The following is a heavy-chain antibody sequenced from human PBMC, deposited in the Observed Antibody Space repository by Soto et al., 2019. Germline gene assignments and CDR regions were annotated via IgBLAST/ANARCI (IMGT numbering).Heavy chain of an antibody. Sequence: QLQLQESGPGLVKSSETLSLTCTVSGGSISSSSYYWGWIRQPPGKGLEWFGSSYYSGSTSFNSSPERRVAISVDTSKNHFTLKLSYVTAADTAVYYCARHLRKGSSVIRGVDCWGQGTLVSVSS. CDR3: ARHLRKGSSVIRGVDC. J-gene: IGHJ4*02. V-gene: IGHV4-39*01. D-gene: IGHD3-10*01. CDR1: GGSISSSSYY. CDR2: SYYSGST.